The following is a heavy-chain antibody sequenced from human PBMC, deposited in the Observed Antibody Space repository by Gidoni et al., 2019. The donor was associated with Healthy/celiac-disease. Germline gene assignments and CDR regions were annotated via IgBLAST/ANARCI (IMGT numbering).Heavy chain of an antibody. J-gene: IGHJ6*02. D-gene: IGHD2-2*02. CDR2: ISYDGSNK. V-gene: IGHV3-30*03. CDR3: AREDCSSTSCYNYYYYYGMDV. Sequence: QVQLVESGGGVVQPGRSLRLSCAASGFPFSSYCMHWVRQAPGKGLEWVAVISYDGSNKYYAYSVKCRFTISRDNSKNTLYLQMNSLRAEDTAVYYCAREDCSSTSCYNYYYYYGMDVWGQGTTVTVSS. CDR1: GFPFSSYC.